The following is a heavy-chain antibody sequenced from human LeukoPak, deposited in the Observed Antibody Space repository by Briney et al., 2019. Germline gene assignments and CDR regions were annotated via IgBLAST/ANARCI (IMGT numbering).Heavy chain of an antibody. J-gene: IGHJ3*02. V-gene: IGHV4-59*01. D-gene: IGHD1-14*01. CDR1: GGSISGYY. CDR3: ARDVRTTEAFEI. Sequence: SETLSLTCTVSGGSISGYYWSWIRQPPGKELEWVGHICYTGSTNYNPSLKSRVTISVDTSKNQFSLKLTSVTATDTAVYYCARDVRTTEAFEIWGHGTMVTVSS. CDR2: ICYTGST.